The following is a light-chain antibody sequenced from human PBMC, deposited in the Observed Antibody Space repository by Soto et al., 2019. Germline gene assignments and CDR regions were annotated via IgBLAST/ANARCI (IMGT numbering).Light chain of an antibody. CDR1: QSVLYRSKNKNY. Sequence: DIVMTQSPDSLAVSLGERATINCKSSQSVLYRSKNKNYLAWYQQKPGQPPKLLIDWASTRESGVPDRFSGSGSGTDFTLTISSLQAEDVAVYYCQQYYSTPYTFGQGTKLEIK. CDR3: QQYYSTPYT. J-gene: IGKJ2*01. CDR2: WAS. V-gene: IGKV4-1*01.